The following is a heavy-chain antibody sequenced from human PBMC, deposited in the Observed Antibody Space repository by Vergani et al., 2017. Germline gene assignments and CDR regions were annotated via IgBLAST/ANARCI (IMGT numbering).Heavy chain of an antibody. J-gene: IGHJ4*02. Sequence: QVQLVQSGAEVKKPGSSVKVSCKASGGTFSSYAISWVRQAPGQGLEWMGGIIPIFGTANYAQKFQGRVTITADESTSPAYMELGSLRSEDTAVYYCARAFGPSGASGDWDYWGQGTLVTVSS. V-gene: IGHV1-69*01. CDR3: ARAFGPSGASGDWDY. CDR1: GGTFSSYA. D-gene: IGHD2-15*01. CDR2: IIPIFGTA.